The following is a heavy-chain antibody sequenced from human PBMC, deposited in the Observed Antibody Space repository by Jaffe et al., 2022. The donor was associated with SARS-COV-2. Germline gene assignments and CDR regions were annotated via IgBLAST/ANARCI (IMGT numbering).Heavy chain of an antibody. D-gene: IGHD4-17*01. V-gene: IGHV3-33*01. CDR1: GFTFSSYG. CDR2: IWYDGSNK. J-gene: IGHJ1*01. Sequence: QVQLVESGGGVVQPGRSLRLSCAASGFTFSSYGMHWVRQAPGKGLEWVAVIWYDGSNKYYADSVKGRFTISRDNSKNTLYLQMNSLRAEDTAVYYCARDYGDYGDGPEQHWGQGTLVTVSS. CDR3: ARDYGDYGDGPEQH.